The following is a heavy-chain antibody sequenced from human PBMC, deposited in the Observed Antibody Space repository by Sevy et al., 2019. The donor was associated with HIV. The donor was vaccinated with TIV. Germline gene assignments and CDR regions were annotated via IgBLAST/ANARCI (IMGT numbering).Heavy chain of an antibody. D-gene: IGHD3-22*01. Sequence: GGSLRLSCAASGFTFSSYWMSWVRQAPGKGLEWEANIKQDGSEKYYVDSVKRRFTISRDNAKNSRYLQMNSLRAEDTAVYYCARVRVYYDSRGYYFDYWGQGTLVTVSS. CDR2: IKQDGSEK. CDR3: ARVRVYYDSRGYYFDY. J-gene: IGHJ4*02. V-gene: IGHV3-7*01. CDR1: GFTFSSYW.